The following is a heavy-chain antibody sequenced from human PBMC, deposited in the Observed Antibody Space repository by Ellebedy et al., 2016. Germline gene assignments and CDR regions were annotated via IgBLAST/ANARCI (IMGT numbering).Heavy chain of an antibody. J-gene: IGHJ6*02. V-gene: IGHV3-33*01. Sequence: GESLKISXAASGFTFSSYGMHWVRQAPGKGLEWVAVIWYDGSNKYYADSVKGRFTISRDNSKNTLYLQMNSLRAEDTAVYYCARDRITMVRGHGMDVWGQGTTVTVSS. CDR3: ARDRITMVRGHGMDV. CDR1: GFTFSSYG. D-gene: IGHD3-10*01. CDR2: IWYDGSNK.